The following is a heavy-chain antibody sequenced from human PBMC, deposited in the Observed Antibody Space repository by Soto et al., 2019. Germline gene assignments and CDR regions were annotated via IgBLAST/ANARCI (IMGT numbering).Heavy chain of an antibody. CDR2: IKSKTDGGTT. Sequence: VQLVESGGGLVKPGGSLRLSCAASGFTFNNAWMNWVRQAPGKGLEWVGRIKSKTDGGTTDYAAPVKGRFTISRDDSKNTLYLQMNSLETEDIAVYYCITLGHYYDTSPLDVWGQGTTVTVSS. V-gene: IGHV3-15*07. J-gene: IGHJ6*02. D-gene: IGHD3-22*01. CDR3: ITLGHYYDTSPLDV. CDR1: GFTFNNAW.